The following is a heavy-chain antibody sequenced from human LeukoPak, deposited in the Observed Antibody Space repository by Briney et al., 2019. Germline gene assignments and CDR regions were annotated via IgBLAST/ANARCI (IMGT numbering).Heavy chain of an antibody. J-gene: IGHJ4*02. CDR1: GYSFTSYW. CDR2: IYPGDSDT. D-gene: IGHD2-15*01. V-gene: IGHV5-51*01. Sequence: GESLKISCKGSGYSFTSYWIGWVRPMPGKGLEWMGIIYPGDSDTRYSPSFQGQVTISADKSISTAYLQWSSLKASDTAMYYCARSIDVVAATPNYFDYWGQGTLVTVSS. CDR3: ARSIDVVAATPNYFDY.